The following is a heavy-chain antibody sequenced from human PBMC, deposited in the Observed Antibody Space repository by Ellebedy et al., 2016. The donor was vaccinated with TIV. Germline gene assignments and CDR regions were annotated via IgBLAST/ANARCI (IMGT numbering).Heavy chain of an antibody. CDR3: ARIDSWQPIDD. CDR1: GGFVNSSRHY. V-gene: IGHV4-39*01. Sequence: MPGGSLRLSCDVSGGFVNSSRHYWAWIRQPPGKGLEWIGSVYYSGSPYYNPSFKSRVPLSADTSKNQFSLNLRTVTAADTAVYYCARIDSWQPIDDWGQGILVTISS. CDR2: VYYSGSP. D-gene: IGHD3-9*01. J-gene: IGHJ4*02.